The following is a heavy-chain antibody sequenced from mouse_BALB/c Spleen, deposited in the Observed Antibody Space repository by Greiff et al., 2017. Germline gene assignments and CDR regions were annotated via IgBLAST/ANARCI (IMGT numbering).Heavy chain of an antibody. V-gene: IGHV8-5*01. CDR3: ALIWGMITRDWYFDV. CDR2: ILWNDSK. Sequence: QVQLKESGPGILQPSQTLSLTCSFSGFSLSTSNMGVGWIRQPSGKGLEWLLHILWNDSKYYNPALKSRLTISKDTYNNQVFLKIANVDTADTATYYCALIWGMITRDWYFDVWGAGTTVTVSS. D-gene: IGHD2-4*01. J-gene: IGHJ1*01. CDR1: GFSLSTSNMG.